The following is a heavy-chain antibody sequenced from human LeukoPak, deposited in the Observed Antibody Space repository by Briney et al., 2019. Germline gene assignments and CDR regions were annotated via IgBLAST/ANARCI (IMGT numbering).Heavy chain of an antibody. CDR2: IYYTGDA. Sequence: PSETLSLTCTVPGDSISSSSYYWGWIRQPPGKGLEYIGTIYYTGDAYYNPSLKGRVTISIDTSRKQFSLKLSSVTAADTAVYYCARRLRDCSSTSCYIWFDPWGQGTLVTVSS. CDR1: GDSISSSSYY. J-gene: IGHJ5*02. D-gene: IGHD2-2*02. V-gene: IGHV4-39*01. CDR3: ARRLRDCSSTSCYIWFDP.